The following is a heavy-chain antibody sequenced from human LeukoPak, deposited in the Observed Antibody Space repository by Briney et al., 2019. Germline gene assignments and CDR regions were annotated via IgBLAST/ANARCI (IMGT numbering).Heavy chain of an antibody. V-gene: IGHV4-38-2*02. Sequence: SETLSLTCTVSGDSISSGYYWGWIRQPPGKGLEWIGSFYHSGSTYYNPSLKSRVTISVDTSKNQFSLKLSSVTAADTAVYYCARVGSGMVRGVIFYYFDYWGQGTLVTVSS. CDR2: FYHSGST. CDR3: ARVGSGMVRGVIFYYFDY. CDR1: GDSISSGYY. D-gene: IGHD3-10*01. J-gene: IGHJ4*02.